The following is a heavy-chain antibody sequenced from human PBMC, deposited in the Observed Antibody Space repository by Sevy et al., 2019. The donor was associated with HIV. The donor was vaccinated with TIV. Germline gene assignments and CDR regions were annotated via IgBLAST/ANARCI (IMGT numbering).Heavy chain of an antibody. CDR1: GFTFSSYG. CDR2: IRYDGSNK. V-gene: IGHV3-30*02. Sequence: GESLKISCAASGFTFSSYGMHWVRQAPGKGLEWVAFIRYDGSNKYYADSVKGRFTISRDNSKNTLYLQMNSLRAEDTAVYYCAKDRAEEDYYYYYGMDVWGQGTTVTVSS. CDR3: AKDRAEEDYYYYYGMDV. J-gene: IGHJ6*02.